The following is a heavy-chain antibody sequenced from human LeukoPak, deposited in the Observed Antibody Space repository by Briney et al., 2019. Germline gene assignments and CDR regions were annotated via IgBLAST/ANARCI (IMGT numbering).Heavy chain of an antibody. CDR3: ARDNVVVTAIPGIYYYYGMDV. Sequence: ASVKVSCKASAGTFSSYAISWVRQAPGQGLEWMGGLIPIFGTANYAQEFQGRVTITADESTSTAYMELSSLRSEDTAVYYCARDNVVVTAIPGIYYYYGMDVWGQGTTVTVSS. CDR1: AGTFSSYA. J-gene: IGHJ6*02. D-gene: IGHD2-21*02. CDR2: LIPIFGTA. V-gene: IGHV1-69*13.